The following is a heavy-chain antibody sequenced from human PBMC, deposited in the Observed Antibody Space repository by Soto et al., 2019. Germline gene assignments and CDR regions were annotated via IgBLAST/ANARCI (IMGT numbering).Heavy chain of an antibody. CDR1: GYTFTSYG. Sequence: ASVKVSCKASGYTFTSYGISWVRQAPGQGLEWMGWISAYNGNTNYAQKLQGRVTMTTDTSTSTAYMELRSLRSDDTAVYYCARDSYCTNGVCLLRSFDYWGQGTLVTVSS. D-gene: IGHD2-8*01. V-gene: IGHV1-18*01. CDR2: ISAYNGNT. CDR3: ARDSYCTNGVCLLRSFDY. J-gene: IGHJ4*02.